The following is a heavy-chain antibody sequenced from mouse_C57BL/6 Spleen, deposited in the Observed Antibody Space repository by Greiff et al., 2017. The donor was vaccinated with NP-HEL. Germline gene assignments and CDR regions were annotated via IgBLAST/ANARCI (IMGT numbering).Heavy chain of an antibody. J-gene: IGHJ3*01. CDR3: ARGSNYGFAY. V-gene: IGHV1-19*01. D-gene: IGHD2-5*01. CDR2: INPYNGGT. CDR1: GYTFTDYY. Sequence: EVQLQQSGPVLVKPGASVKMSCKASGYTFTDYYMNWVKQSHGKSLEWIGVINPYNGGTSYNQKFKGKATLTVDNYSSTAYMELNSLTSEDSAVYYCARGSNYGFAYWGQGTLVTVSA.